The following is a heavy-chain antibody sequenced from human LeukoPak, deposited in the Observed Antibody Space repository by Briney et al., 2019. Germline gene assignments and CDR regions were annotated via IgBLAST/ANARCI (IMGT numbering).Heavy chain of an antibody. CDR2: ISAYNGNT. D-gene: IGHD6-19*01. CDR3: ASNVAVAGDYNWFDP. Sequence: GASVKVSCKASGYTFTSYGISWVRQAPGQGLEWVGWISAYNGNTNYAQKLQGRVTMTTDTSTSTAYMELRSLRSDDTAVYYCASNVAVAGDYNWFDPWGQGTLVTVSS. J-gene: IGHJ5*02. V-gene: IGHV1-18*01. CDR1: GYTFTSYG.